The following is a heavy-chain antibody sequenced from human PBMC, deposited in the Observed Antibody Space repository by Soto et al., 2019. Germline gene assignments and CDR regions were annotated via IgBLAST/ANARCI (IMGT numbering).Heavy chain of an antibody. V-gene: IGHV1-18*01. Sequence: ASVKVSCKASGYTFTSYGISWVRQAPGQGLEWMGWISAYNGNTNYAQKLQGRVTMTTDTSTSTAYMELRSLRSDDTAVYYCARDQSLGGGSCDCDYWGQGTLVTVSS. CDR2: ISAYNGNT. CDR3: ARDQSLGGGSCDCDY. D-gene: IGHD2-15*01. J-gene: IGHJ4*02. CDR1: GYTFTSYG.